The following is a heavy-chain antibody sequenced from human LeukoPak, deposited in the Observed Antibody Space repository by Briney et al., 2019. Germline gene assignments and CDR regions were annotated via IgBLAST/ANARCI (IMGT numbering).Heavy chain of an antibody. CDR1: GYTFTSYG. CDR3: AIGIRQLVGGKDFDY. J-gene: IGHJ4*01. CDR2: ISAYNGNT. V-gene: IGHV1-18*01. Sequence: GASVKVSCKASGYTFTSYGISWVRQAPGQGLEWMGWISAYNGNTNYAQKLQGRVTMTTDTSTSTAYMEPRSLRSDDTAVYYCAIGIRQLVGGKDFDYWGQGTLVTVSS. D-gene: IGHD6-6*01.